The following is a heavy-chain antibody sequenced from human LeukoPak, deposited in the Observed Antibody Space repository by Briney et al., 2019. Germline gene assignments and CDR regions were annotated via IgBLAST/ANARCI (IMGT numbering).Heavy chain of an antibody. CDR1: GGSISGHY. CDR2: IYSSGNT. V-gene: IGHV4-59*11. CDR3: AREGQSGDDFFDY. Sequence: SETLSLTCTVSGGSISGHYWSWIRQPPGKGLEWIGYIYSSGNTNYNPSLKSRVTISVDTSKNQFSLRLSSVTAADTAVYYCAREGQSGDDFFDYWGQGTLVTVSS. J-gene: IGHJ4*02. D-gene: IGHD1-26*01.